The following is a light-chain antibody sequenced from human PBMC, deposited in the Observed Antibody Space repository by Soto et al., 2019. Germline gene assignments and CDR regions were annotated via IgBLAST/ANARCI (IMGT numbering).Light chain of an antibody. J-gene: IGKJ2*01. Sequence: DIQMTQSPSTLSASVGDRVTITCRASQNINNWLAWYQQKAGKAPKILISDASTLESGVPSRFSGSGSGTEFTLTISSLQPDDFATYYCQQYKSYSAFGQGTKLEIK. CDR3: QQYKSYSA. CDR1: QNINNW. V-gene: IGKV1-5*01. CDR2: DAS.